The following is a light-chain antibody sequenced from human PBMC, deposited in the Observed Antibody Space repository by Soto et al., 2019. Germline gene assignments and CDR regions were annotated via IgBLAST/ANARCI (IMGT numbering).Light chain of an antibody. J-gene: IGKJ1*01. CDR1: QGIIDY. CDR2: AAS. Sequence: DIQMTQSPSSLSASVGDTVTITCRASQGIIDYLAWYQQRPCRVPMLLLYAASTFHTGVPSRFSDTGAGTDFTLNISSLQPEYVATYSCQKYDTAPQTFGPGTKVEIK. CDR3: QKYDTAPQT. V-gene: IGKV1-27*01.